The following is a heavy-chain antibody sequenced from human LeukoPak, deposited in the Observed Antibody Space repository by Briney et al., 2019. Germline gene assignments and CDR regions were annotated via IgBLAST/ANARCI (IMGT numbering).Heavy chain of an antibody. J-gene: IGHJ4*02. D-gene: IGHD5-18*01. CDR1: GGSISSSSYY. CDR3: ARTGYPSGTHFDY. CDR2: IYYSGST. V-gene: IGHV4-39*01. Sequence: SETLSLTCTVSGGSISSSSYYWGWIRQPPGKGLEWIGSIYYSGSTYYNPSLKSRVTISVDTSKNQFSLKLSSVTAADTAVFYCARTGYPSGTHFDYWGQGTLVTVSS.